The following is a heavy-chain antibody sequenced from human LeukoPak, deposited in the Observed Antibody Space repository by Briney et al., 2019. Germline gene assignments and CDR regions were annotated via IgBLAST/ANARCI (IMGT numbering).Heavy chain of an antibody. J-gene: IGHJ4*02. CDR3: AKDPRGGTLDY. D-gene: IGHD3-10*01. Sequence: GGSLRLSCAASGFTFSSYAMSWVRQAPGKGLVWVSRINSDGSNTNYADSVKGRFTISKDNAKNTLYLQMNSLRAEDTAVYYCAKDPRGGTLDYWGQGTLVTVSS. V-gene: IGHV3-74*01. CDR1: GFTFSSYA. CDR2: INSDGSNT.